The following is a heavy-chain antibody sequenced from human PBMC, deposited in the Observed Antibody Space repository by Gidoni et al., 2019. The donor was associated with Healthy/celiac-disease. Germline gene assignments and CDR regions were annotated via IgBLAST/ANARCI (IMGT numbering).Heavy chain of an antibody. CDR3: ARGRDIVVVTAIPHFDY. J-gene: IGHJ4*02. V-gene: IGHV4-34*01. D-gene: IGHD2-21*02. CDR1: GGSFSGYY. Sequence: QVQLQQWGAGLLKPSETLSLTCAVYGGSFSGYYWSWSRQPPGKGLVGIGEINHSGSTNYNPSLKRRVTISVDTFKNQFSLKLSSVTAADTAVYYCARGRDIVVVTAIPHFDYWGQGTLVTVSS. CDR2: INHSGST.